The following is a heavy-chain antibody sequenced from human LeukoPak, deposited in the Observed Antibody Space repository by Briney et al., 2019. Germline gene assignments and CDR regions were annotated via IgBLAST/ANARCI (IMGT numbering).Heavy chain of an antibody. V-gene: IGHV4-34*01. CDR2: INHSGST. D-gene: IGHD5-18*01. J-gene: IGHJ4*02. CDR1: GGSFSGYY. Sequence: SETLSLTCAVYGGSFSGYYWSWIRQPPGKGLEWIGEINHSGSTNYNPSLKSRVTISVDTSKNQFSLKLSSVTAADTAVYYCAIYVDTAIVGSSDYWGQGTLVTVSS. CDR3: AIYVDTAIVGSSDY.